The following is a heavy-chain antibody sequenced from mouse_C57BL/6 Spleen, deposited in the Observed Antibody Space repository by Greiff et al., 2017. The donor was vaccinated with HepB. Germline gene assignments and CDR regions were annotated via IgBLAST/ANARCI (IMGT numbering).Heavy chain of an antibody. CDR2: IDPSDSYT. Sequence: QVQLQQPGAELVMPGASVKLSCKASGYTFTSYWMPWVKQRPGQGLEWIGEIDPSDSYTNYNQKFKGKSTLTVDKSSSTAYMQLRSLTSEGSAVYYCASRDWYFDVWGTGTTVTVSS. CDR3: ASRDWYFDV. D-gene: IGHD3-3*01. J-gene: IGHJ1*03. V-gene: IGHV1-69*01. CDR1: GYTFTSYW.